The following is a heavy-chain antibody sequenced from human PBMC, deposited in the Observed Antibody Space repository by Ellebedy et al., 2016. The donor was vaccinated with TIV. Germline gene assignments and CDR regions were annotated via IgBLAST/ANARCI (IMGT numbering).Heavy chain of an antibody. CDR2: INQDGGDT. V-gene: IGHV3-7*01. Sequence: GGSLRLXCSASGFAFSHNWMGWVRQAPGKGLEWVANINQDGGDTYYVDSVKGRFTIPRDNAKNSLYLQMSNLRAEDTAVYYCARAGNSSNVGAFDFWGQGTVVTVSS. CDR3: ARAGNSSNVGAFDF. CDR1: GFAFSHNW. D-gene: IGHD2-2*01. J-gene: IGHJ3*01.